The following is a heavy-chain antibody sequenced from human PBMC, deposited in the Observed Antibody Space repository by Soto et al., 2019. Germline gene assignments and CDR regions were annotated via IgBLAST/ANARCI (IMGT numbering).Heavy chain of an antibody. D-gene: IGHD6-13*01. J-gene: IGHJ5*02. Sequence: SQTLSLTCAISGDSVSSNSAALNWIRQSPSRGLEWLGRTYYRSKWYNDYAVSVKSRITINPDTSNNQFSLQLNSVTPEDTAVYYCVRTPASGTLDPWGQGSLVTVSS. CDR3: VRTPASGTLDP. CDR2: TYYRSKWYN. CDR1: GDSVSSNSAA. V-gene: IGHV6-1*01.